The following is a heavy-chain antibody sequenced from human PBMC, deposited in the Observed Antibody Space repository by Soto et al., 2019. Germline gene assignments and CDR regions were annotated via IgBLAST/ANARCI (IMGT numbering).Heavy chain of an antibody. D-gene: IGHD6-13*01. V-gene: IGHV4-39*01. CDR3: ARTHISSWYGYGMDV. CDR2: IYYSGST. CDR1: CGSISSSSYY. J-gene: IGHJ6*02. Sequence: SETLSLTCTVSCGSISSSSYYWGWIRQPPGKGLDWIGSIYYSGSTYYNPSLKSRVTISVETSKNQFSLQLSSVTAADTAVYYCARTHISSWYGYGMDVWGQGTTVTV.